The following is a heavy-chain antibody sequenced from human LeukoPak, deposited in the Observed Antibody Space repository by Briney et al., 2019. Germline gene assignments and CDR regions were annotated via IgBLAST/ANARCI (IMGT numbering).Heavy chain of an antibody. V-gene: IGHV3-48*01. CDR2: ISSRSSTI. J-gene: IGHJ4*02. D-gene: IGHD3-16*01. CDR3: AKVAGGSRYGPLDY. CDR1: GFTFSSYS. Sequence: GGSLRLSCAASGFTFSSYSMNWVRQAPGKGLEWVSYISSRSSTIYYADSVRGRFTISRDNAKNSLYLQMNSLRAEDTAVYFCAKVAGGSRYGPLDYWGQGMLVTVSS.